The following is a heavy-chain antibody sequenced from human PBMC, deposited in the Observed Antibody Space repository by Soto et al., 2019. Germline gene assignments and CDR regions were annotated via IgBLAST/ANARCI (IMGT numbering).Heavy chain of an antibody. CDR2: ISGSTSGT. J-gene: IGHJ4*02. CDR3: AKDRGFIDLFDY. D-gene: IGHD3-16*02. Sequence: EVQLLESGGGSVQPGGSLRLSCAASGFAFSSYAMSWVRQAPGKGLEWVSSISGSTSGTYYADAVKGRFTISRDNSNNTLYLQMNSLRAEDTAVYYCAKDRGFIDLFDYWGQGALVTVSS. V-gene: IGHV3-23*01. CDR1: GFAFSSYA.